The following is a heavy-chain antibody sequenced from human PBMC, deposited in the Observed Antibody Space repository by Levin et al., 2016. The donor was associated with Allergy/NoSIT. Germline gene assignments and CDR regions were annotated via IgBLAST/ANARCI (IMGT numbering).Heavy chain of an antibody. J-gene: IGHJ6*02. CDR2: ISAYNGNT. D-gene: IGHD2-15*01. Sequence: WVRQAPGQGLEWMGWISAYNGNTNYAQKLQGRVTMTTDTSTSTAYMELRSLRSDDTAVYYCARDLRVDCSGGSCYSDYYYGMDVWGQGTTVTVSS. CDR3: ARDLRVDCSGGSCYSDYYYGMDV. V-gene: IGHV1-18*01.